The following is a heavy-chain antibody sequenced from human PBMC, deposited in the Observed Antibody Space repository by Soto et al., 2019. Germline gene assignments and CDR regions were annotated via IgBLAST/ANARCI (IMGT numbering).Heavy chain of an antibody. CDR2: ISYDGSNK. CDR1: GFTFSSYA. D-gene: IGHD1-7*01. Sequence: GGSLRLSCAASGFTFSSYAMHWVRQAPGKGLEWVAVISYDGSNKYYADSVKGRFTISRDNSKNTLYLQMNSLRAEDTAVYYCARDKSAGTIDYWGQGTLVTVS. J-gene: IGHJ4*02. V-gene: IGHV3-30-3*01. CDR3: ARDKSAGTIDY.